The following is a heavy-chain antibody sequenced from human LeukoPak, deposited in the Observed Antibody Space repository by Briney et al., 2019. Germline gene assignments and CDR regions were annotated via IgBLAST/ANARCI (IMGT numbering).Heavy chain of an antibody. CDR2: ISYDGSIK. J-gene: IGHJ4*02. V-gene: IGHV3-30*18. CDR1: GFIFSYYG. D-gene: IGHD7-27*01. CDR3: AKAVWGTQDPIGY. Sequence: GGSLRLSCAASGFIFSYYGMHWVRQAPGKGLEWVAVISYDGSIKYYADSVKGRFTISRDNSKNTLYLQMNSLRAEDTAVYYCAKAVWGTQDPIGYWGQGTLVTVSS.